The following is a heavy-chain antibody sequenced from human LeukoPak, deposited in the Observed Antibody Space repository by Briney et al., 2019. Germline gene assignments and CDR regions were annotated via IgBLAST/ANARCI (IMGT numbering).Heavy chain of an antibody. CDR3: ARARGGYPFPPYHYYYMDV. CDR2: IFSSGST. D-gene: IGHD3-16*01. J-gene: IGHJ6*03. Sequence: PSQTLSLTCTVSGGSISSGSYYWSWIRQPAGKGLEWIGRIFSSGSTNYNPSLQSRVTISIDTSKNQFSLKLSSVTAADTAVYFCARARGGYPFPPYHYYYMDVWGKGATVTVSS. V-gene: IGHV4-61*02. CDR1: GGSISSGSYY.